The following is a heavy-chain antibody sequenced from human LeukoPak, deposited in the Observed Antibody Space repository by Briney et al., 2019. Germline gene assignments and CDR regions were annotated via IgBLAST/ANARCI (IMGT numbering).Heavy chain of an antibody. CDR2: ISGSGGST. J-gene: IGHJ4*02. CDR3: ATPAGQIVGATWDITSRADY. D-gene: IGHD1-26*01. V-gene: IGHV3-23*01. Sequence: PGGSLRLSCAASGFTFSSYAMSWVRQAPGKGLEWVSAISGSGGSTYYADSVKGRFTISRDNSKNTLYLQMNSLRAEDTAVYYCATPAGQIVGATWDITSRADYWGQGTLVTVSS. CDR1: GFTFSSYA.